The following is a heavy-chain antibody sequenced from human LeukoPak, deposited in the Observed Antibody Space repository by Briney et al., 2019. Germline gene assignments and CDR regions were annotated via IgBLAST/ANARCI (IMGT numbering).Heavy chain of an antibody. J-gene: IGHJ6*02. CDR2: INHGGST. V-gene: IGHV4-34*01. Sequence: SETLSLTCAVYSGSFSGFYWNWIRQPPGKRLEWIGEINHGGSTNYNPSLKSRVTISVDTSKNQFSLKLSSVTAADTAVYYCAKGRAQWINGGCYNYGMGVWGQGTTVTVSS. D-gene: IGHD2-8*01. CDR1: SGSFSGFY. CDR3: AKGRAQWINGGCYNYGMGV.